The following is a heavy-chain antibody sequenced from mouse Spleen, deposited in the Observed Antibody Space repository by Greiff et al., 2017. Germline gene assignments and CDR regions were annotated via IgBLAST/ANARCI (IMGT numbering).Heavy chain of an antibody. CDR2: IYPGDGDT. CDR1: GYAFSSSW. V-gene: IGHV1-82*01. J-gene: IGHJ3*01. CDR3: ARSLDYYGSRAWFAY. D-gene: IGHD1-1*01. Sequence: VQLQQSGPELVKPGASVKISCKASGYAFSSSWMNWVKQRPGKGLEWIGRIYPGDGDTNYNGKFKGKATLTADKSSSTAYMQLSSLTSEDSAVYFCARSLDYYGSRAWFAYWGQGTLVTVSA.